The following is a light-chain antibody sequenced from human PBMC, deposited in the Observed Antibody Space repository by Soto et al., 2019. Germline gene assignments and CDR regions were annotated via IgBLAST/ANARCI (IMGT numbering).Light chain of an antibody. Sequence: QSALTQPASVSGSPGQSITISCSGTSRDGGSYNLVSWYQQHPGKAPQLMIYEASKRPSGVSDRFSGSKSGNTTSLTISGLQAEDEADYYCCSYAGSNTFVFGGGTKLTVL. CDR1: SRDGGSYNL. V-gene: IGLV2-23*02. CDR3: CSYAGSNTFV. J-gene: IGLJ2*01. CDR2: EAS.